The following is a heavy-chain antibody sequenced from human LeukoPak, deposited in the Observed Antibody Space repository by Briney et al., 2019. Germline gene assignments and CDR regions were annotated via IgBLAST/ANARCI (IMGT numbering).Heavy chain of an antibody. Sequence: SETLSLTCAVYGGSFSGYYWGWIRQSPGKGLEWIGEINHSGSTNYNPSLKSRVTISIDTSKNQFSLKLRFVTAADTAVYYCARVRCSGGSCPYYYYYYYMDVWGKGTTVTVSS. CDR1: GGSFSGYY. CDR2: INHSGST. J-gene: IGHJ6*03. CDR3: ARVRCSGGSCPYYYYYYYMDV. V-gene: IGHV4-34*01. D-gene: IGHD2-15*01.